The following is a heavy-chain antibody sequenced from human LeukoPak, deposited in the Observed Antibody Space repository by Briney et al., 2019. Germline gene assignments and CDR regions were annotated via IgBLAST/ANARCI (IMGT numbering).Heavy chain of an antibody. CDR3: AKAGSGWYYFDY. Sequence: PGGSLRLSCAASGFTFSSYAMSWVRQAAGKGLEWASAISGSGGSTYYADSVKGRFTISRDNSKNTLYLQMNSLRAEDTAVYYCAKAGSGWYYFDYWGQGTLVTVSS. J-gene: IGHJ4*02. D-gene: IGHD6-19*01. CDR2: ISGSGGST. CDR1: GFTFSSYA. V-gene: IGHV3-23*01.